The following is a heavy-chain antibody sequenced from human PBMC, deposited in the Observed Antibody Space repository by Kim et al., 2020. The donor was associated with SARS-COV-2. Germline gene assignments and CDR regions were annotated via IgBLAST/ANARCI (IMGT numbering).Heavy chain of an antibody. Sequence: YNPSLKSRVTIAVDTSKNQFSLKLSSVTAADTAVYYCARATIAGRDAFDIWGQGTMVTVSS. J-gene: IGHJ3*02. D-gene: IGHD6-13*01. V-gene: IGHV4-34*01. CDR3: ARATIAGRDAFDI.